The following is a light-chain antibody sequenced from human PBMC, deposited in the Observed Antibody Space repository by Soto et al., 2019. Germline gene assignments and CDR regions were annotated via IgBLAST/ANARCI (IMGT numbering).Light chain of an antibody. CDR3: AAWDDSLL. CDR2: RNN. V-gene: IGLV1-47*01. CDR1: SSNIGSNY. J-gene: IGLJ2*01. Sequence: QSVLTQPPSASGTPGQRVTISCSGSSSNIGSNYVYWYQQLPGTAPKLLIYRNNQRPSGVPDRFSGSKSGTSASLAISGLRSEDEADYYCAAWDDSLLFGGGTKLTV.